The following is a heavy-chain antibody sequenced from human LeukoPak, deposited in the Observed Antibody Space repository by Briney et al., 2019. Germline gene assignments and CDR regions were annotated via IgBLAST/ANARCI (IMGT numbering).Heavy chain of an antibody. D-gene: IGHD4-17*01. Sequence: SETLSLTCTVSIDSIKNYYWNWIRQPPGKGLEWIGYIYHTGNTNYNPSLKSRLSMSIDPSKNQFSLKLNSVTAADTAVYYCARSYGDYITGAYAFDVWGQGTMVTVSS. J-gene: IGHJ3*01. CDR3: ARSYGDYITGAYAFDV. CDR1: IDSIKNYY. CDR2: IYHTGNT. V-gene: IGHV4-59*12.